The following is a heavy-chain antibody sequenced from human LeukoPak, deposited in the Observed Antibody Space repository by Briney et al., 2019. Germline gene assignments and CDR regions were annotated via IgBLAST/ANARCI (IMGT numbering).Heavy chain of an antibody. D-gene: IGHD2-2*01. J-gene: IGHJ4*02. V-gene: IGHV4-61*01. CDR1: GGSVSSGSYY. CDR2: IYYSGST. Sequence: SETLSLTCTVSGGSVSSGSYYWSWIRQPPGKGLEWIGYIYYSGSTNYNPSLKSRVTISVDTSKNQFSLKLSSVTAADTAVYYCARGGYCSSTSCLEVDYWGQGTLVTVSS. CDR3: ARGGYCSSTSCLEVDY.